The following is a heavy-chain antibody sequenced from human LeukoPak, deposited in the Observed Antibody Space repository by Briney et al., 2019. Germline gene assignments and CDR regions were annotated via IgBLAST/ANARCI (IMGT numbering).Heavy chain of an antibody. CDR2: ISYDGSNK. D-gene: IGHD1-26*01. CDR3: AKNLPNSRLFGSLDY. CDR1: GFTFSSYG. J-gene: IGHJ4*02. Sequence: GGSLRLSCAASGFTFSSYGMHWVRQAPGKGLEWVAVISYDGSNKYYADSVKGRFTISRDNSKNTLYLQMNSLRAEDTAVYYLAKNLPNSRLFGSLDYWGQGTLVTVSS. V-gene: IGHV3-30*18.